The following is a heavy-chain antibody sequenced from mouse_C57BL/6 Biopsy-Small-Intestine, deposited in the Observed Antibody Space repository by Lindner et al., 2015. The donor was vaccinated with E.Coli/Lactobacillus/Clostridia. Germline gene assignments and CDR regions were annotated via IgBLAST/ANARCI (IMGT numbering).Heavy chain of an antibody. CDR3: ARDSEDISVVPVVVPLDLFDH. CDR1: GGTFSSYA. CDR2: ISGFNGNT. Sequence: SVKVSCKASGGTFSSYAISWVRQAPGQGLEWMGWISGFNGNTKYAQRFQDRVTMSTETSTSTVYMELRSLKSDDTAVYYCARDSEDISVVPVVVPLDLFDHWGQGTPVTVSS. D-gene: IGHD6-1*01. J-gene: IGHJ4*01. V-gene: IGHV1-85*01.